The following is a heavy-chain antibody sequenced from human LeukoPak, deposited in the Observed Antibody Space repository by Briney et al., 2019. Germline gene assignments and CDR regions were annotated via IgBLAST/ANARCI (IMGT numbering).Heavy chain of an antibody. V-gene: IGHV3-7*01. CDR2: IKQDGSEK. D-gene: IGHD3-10*01. CDR1: GFTFSSYW. J-gene: IGHJ5*02. CDR3: ARDLSYYGSGSYYTGLNWFDP. Sequence: GGSLRLSCAASGFTFSSYWMSWVRQAPGKGLEWVANIKQDGSEKYYVDSVKGRFTISRDNAKNSLYLQMNSLRAEVTAVYYCARDLSYYGSGSYYTGLNWFDPWGQGTLVTVSS.